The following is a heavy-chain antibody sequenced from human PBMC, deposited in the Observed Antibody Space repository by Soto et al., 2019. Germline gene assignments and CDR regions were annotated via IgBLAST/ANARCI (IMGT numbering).Heavy chain of an antibody. CDR3: AKDRVGGTFYTPLGF. CDR2: ITYDGSNK. CDR1: GFNFDKYG. J-gene: IGHJ4*02. V-gene: IGHV3-30*18. D-gene: IGHD1-7*01. Sequence: GGSLRLSCQASGFNFDKYGMHWVRQAPGKGMEWVAVITYDGSNKYYADSVKGRFTISRDNSKNTLSLHLNTLKPEDTAVYHCAKDRVGGTFYTPLGFWGQGTRCTFSS.